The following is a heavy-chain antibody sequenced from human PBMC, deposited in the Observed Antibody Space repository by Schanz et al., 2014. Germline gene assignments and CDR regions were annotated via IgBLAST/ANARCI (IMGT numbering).Heavy chain of an antibody. CDR1: GFTLSSYA. CDR3: AKDSTHIDIVLVPTAIDY. D-gene: IGHD2-2*01. J-gene: IGHJ4*02. Sequence: GQLAESGGGLVQPGGSLRLSCAVSGFTLSSYAMHWVRQAPGKGLEWVAVISYDGSNKYYADSVKGRFTISRDNSKNTLYLQMNTLRSEDTAVYYCAKDSTHIDIVLVPTAIDYWGQGTLVTVSS. CDR2: ISYDGSNK. V-gene: IGHV3-30-3*01.